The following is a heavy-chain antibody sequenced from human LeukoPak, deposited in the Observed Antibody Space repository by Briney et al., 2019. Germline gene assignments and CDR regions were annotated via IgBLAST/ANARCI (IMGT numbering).Heavy chain of an antibody. V-gene: IGHV3-21*01. CDR2: ISSSSTYI. CDR1: GFSFSNCS. Sequence: MPGGSLRLSCAASGFSFSNCSMTWVRQAPGKGLEWVSSISSSSTYIYYADSLEGRFTISRDNVRNSLYLQMNSLRAEDTAVCYCAGDYEGNLAFDIWGQGTMVTVSS. D-gene: IGHD4-23*01. J-gene: IGHJ3*02. CDR3: AGDYEGNLAFDI.